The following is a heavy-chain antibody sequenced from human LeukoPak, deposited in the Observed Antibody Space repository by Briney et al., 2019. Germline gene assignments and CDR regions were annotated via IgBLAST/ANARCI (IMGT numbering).Heavy chain of an antibody. J-gene: IGHJ4*02. CDR2: INPNSGGT. D-gene: IGHD1-26*01. Sequence: ASVKVSCKASGYTFTGYYMHWVRQAPGQGLEWMGWINPNSGGTNYAQKFQGRVTMTRDTSISTAYMELSRLRSDDTAVYYCARDRSGSYKVDYWGQGTLVTVSS. V-gene: IGHV1-2*02. CDR3: ARDRSGSYKVDY. CDR1: GYTFTGYY.